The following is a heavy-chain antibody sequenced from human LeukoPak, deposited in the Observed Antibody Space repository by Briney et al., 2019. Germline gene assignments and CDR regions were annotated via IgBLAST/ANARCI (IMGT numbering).Heavy chain of an antibody. V-gene: IGHV3-23*01. Sequence: GGSLRLSCAASGFTFSSYAMSWVRQAPGKGLEWVSAISGSGGSTYYADSVKGRFTISRDNSKNTLYLQMNSLGAEDTAVYYCAKTGLVVVTAMSDYWGQGTLVTVSS. CDR2: ISGSGGST. CDR3: AKTGLVVVTAMSDY. D-gene: IGHD2-21*02. J-gene: IGHJ4*02. CDR1: GFTFSSYA.